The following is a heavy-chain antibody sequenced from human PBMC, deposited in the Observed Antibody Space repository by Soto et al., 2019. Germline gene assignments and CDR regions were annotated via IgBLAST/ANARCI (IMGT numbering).Heavy chain of an antibody. CDR1: GFTFSSYA. CDR3: ARDRPLLSYYYDSSGYNRGGGFDY. V-gene: IGHV3-30-3*01. CDR2: ISYDGSNK. D-gene: IGHD3-22*01. J-gene: IGHJ4*03. Sequence: PGGSLTPSCAASGFTFSSYAMHWVRQAPGKVLEWVGVISYDGSNKYYADSGKGRFTISSDNSKNTLYLQMNSLRAEDTAVYYCARDRPLLSYYYDSSGYNRGGGFDYWGQGNLVNVSS.